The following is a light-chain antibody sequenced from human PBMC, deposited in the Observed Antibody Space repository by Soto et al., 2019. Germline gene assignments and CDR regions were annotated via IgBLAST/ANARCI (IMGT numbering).Light chain of an antibody. J-gene: IGLJ3*02. CDR3: STWDDSLNGPV. Sequence: QSVLTQPPSASGTPGARVTISCSGSSSNFAVNTVNWYQQVPGTAPKLLIYSNNQRPSGVPDRFSASKSVTSASLAISGLQSEDEAEYFCSTWDDSLNGPVFGGGTKLTVL. V-gene: IGLV1-44*01. CDR1: SSNFAVNT. CDR2: SNN.